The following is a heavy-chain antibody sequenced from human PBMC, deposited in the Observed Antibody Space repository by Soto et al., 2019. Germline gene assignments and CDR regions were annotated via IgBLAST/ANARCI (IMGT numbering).Heavy chain of an antibody. J-gene: IGHJ4*02. V-gene: IGHV3-30*18. CDR2: ISYDGSNK. CDR3: AKDRAVVVIGGYYFDY. D-gene: IGHD3-22*01. CDR1: GFTFSSYG. Sequence: QVQLVESGGGVVQPGRSLRLSCAASGFTFSSYGMHWVRQAPGKGLEWVAVISYDGSNKYYADSVKGRFTISGDNSKNTLYLQMNSLRAEDTAVYYCAKDRAVVVIGGYYFDYWGQGTLVTVSS.